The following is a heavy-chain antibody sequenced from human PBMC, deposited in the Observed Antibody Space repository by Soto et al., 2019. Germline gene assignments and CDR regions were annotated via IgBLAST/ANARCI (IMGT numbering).Heavy chain of an antibody. CDR1: GGSISSYY. V-gene: IGHV4-59*12. CDR2: IYHSGST. D-gene: IGHD3-9*01. Sequence: SETLSLTCTVSGGSISSYYWSWIRQPPGKGLEWIGYIYHSGSTYYNLSLKSRVTISVDRSKNQFSPKLSSVTAADTAMYYCASQYYDILTGYPEYFQHWGQGTLVTVSS. CDR3: ASQYYDILTGYPEYFQH. J-gene: IGHJ1*01.